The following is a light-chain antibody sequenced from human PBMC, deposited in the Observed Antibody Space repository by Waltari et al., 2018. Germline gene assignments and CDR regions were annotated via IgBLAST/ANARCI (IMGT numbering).Light chain of an antibody. CDR1: SGHSSHP. V-gene: IGLV4-69*01. J-gene: IGLJ2*01. CDR2: VNSDDSH. CDR3: QTWDTGTVV. Sequence: QLVLTQSPSASASLGASVKLTCTLSSGHSSHPIAWHQQQPEKGPRYLMKVNSDDSHTKGDVIPDRFSGSSSGAERYLTISRLQSEDEADYYCQTWDTGTVVFGGGTKLTVL.